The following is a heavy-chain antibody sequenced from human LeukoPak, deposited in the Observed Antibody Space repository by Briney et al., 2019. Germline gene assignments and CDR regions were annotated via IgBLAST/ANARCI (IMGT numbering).Heavy chain of an antibody. CDR2: ISSSSSYI. CDR3: ARDEKLVVVAATVLGYYYYMDV. Sequence: GGSLRLSCAASGFTFSSYSMNWVRQAPGKGLEGVSSISSSSSYIYYADSVKGRFTISRDNAKNSLYLQMNSLRAEDTAVYYCARDEKLVVVAATVLGYYYYMDVWGKGTTVTVSS. J-gene: IGHJ6*03. CDR1: GFTFSSYS. D-gene: IGHD2-15*01. V-gene: IGHV3-21*01.